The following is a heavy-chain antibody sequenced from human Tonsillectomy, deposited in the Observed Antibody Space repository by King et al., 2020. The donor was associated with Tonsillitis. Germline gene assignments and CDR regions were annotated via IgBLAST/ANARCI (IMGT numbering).Heavy chain of an antibody. J-gene: IGHJ6*04. D-gene: IGHD3-16*01. CDR2: ISWNSGSI. CDR3: AKDRDYALDV. CDR1: GFTFDDYA. Sequence: VQLVESGGGLVQPGRSLRLSCAASGFTFDDYAMHWVRQAPGKGLECVSGISWNSGSIGYADSVKGRFTISRDNAKNSLYLQMNSLRGEDTALYYCAKDRDYALDVWGKGTTVTVSS. V-gene: IGHV3-9*01.